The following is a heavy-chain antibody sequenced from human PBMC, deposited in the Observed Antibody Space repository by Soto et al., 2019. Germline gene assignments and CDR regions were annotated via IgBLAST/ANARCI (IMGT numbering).Heavy chain of an antibody. Sequence: QLHLVQSGAVVKKPGASVTVSCSASGYPVTAYYMHWVRQAPGRGLEWMGGINPATGAAKYTQTFQGRVPRARGTSTSTVFEELGGLTAGGTAVFFRARGGGVGVAGSAAFDMWGQGTLVTVSS. V-gene: IGHV1-2*02. CDR2: INPATGAA. CDR1: GYPVTAYY. CDR3: ARGGGVGVAGSAAFDM. D-gene: IGHD3-3*01. J-gene: IGHJ3*02.